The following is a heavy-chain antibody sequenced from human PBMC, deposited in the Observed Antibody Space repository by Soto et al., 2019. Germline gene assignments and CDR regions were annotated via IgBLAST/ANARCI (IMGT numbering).Heavy chain of an antibody. V-gene: IGHV3-30*18. CDR2: ISYDGSNK. Sequence: PGGSLRLSCAASGFTFSSYGMHWVRQAPGKGLEWVAVISYDGSNKYYADSVKGRFTISRDNSKNTLYLQMNSLRAEDTAVYYCAKEGGGIAGRRGNYYGMDVWGQGTTVTVAS. J-gene: IGHJ6*01. CDR3: AKEGGGIAGRRGNYYGMDV. CDR1: GFTFSSYG. D-gene: IGHD6-6*01.